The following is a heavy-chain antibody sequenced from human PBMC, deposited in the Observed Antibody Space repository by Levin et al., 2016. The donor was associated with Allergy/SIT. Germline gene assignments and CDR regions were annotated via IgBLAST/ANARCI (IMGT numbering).Heavy chain of an antibody. CDR2: ISGSGGAA. D-gene: IGHD2-8*02. V-gene: IGHV3-23*01. Sequence: WIRQPPGKGLEWVSGISGSGGAAFYADSVKGRFTISRDNSKNTLYLQMNSLRADDTALYYCTNTGGSVAGAFDFWGQGTMVTVSS. CDR3: TNTGGSVAGAFDF. J-gene: IGHJ3*01.